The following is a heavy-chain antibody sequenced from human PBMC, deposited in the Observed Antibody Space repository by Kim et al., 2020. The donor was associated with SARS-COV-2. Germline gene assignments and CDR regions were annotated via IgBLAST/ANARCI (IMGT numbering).Heavy chain of an antibody. Sequence: SETLSLTCTVSGGSIISGGYYWSWIRQHPGKGLEWIANIYYSGSTYYNPSLKSRVTISIDTSKNHFSLRLSSVTAADTAVYYCARGTYGVYGGYFFDY. CDR3: ARGTYGVYGGYFFDY. V-gene: IGHV4-31*03. CDR2: IYYSGST. J-gene: IGHJ4*01. CDR1: GGSIISGGYY. D-gene: IGHD4-17*01.